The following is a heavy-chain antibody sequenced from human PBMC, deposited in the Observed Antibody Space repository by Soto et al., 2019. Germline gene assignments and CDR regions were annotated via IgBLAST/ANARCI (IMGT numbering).Heavy chain of an antibody. D-gene: IGHD3-10*01. Sequence: GGSLRLSCAASGFTFSSYGMHWVRQAPGKGLEWVAVIWYDGSNKYYADSVKGRFTISRDNSKNTLYLQMNSLRAEDTAVYYCARTNPLLLWFGELKKYYGIDVWGQGTTVTVSS. CDR2: IWYDGSNK. J-gene: IGHJ6*02. CDR3: ARTNPLLLWFGELKKYYGIDV. V-gene: IGHV3-33*01. CDR1: GFTFSSYG.